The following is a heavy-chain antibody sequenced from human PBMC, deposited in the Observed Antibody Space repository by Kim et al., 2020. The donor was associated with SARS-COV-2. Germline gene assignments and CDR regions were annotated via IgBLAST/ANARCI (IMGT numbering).Heavy chain of an antibody. CDR2: INAGNGNT. D-gene: IGHD6-13*01. Sequence: ASVKVSCKASGYTFTSYAMHWVRQAPGQRLEWMGWINAGNGNTKYSQKFQGRVTITRDTSASTAYMELSSLRSEDTAVYYCARVAHIAAAGTYYYGMDVWDQGTTVTVSS. CDR1: GYTFTSYA. J-gene: IGHJ6*02. CDR3: ARVAHIAAAGTYYYGMDV. V-gene: IGHV1-3*01.